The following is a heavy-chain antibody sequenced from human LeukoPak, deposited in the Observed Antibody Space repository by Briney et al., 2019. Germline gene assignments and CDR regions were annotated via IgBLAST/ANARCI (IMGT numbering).Heavy chain of an antibody. CDR1: GVTLSNYA. CDR2: ISSSGSGGST. CDR3: AKDFRIGYSAHFDY. V-gene: IGHV3-23*01. D-gene: IGHD2-21*01. Sequence: GGSLRLSCVASGVTLSNYAMSWARQAPGKGLEWVSGISSSGSGGSTYYADSVKGRFTISRDNSKNTLYLQMDSLRGEDTAVYYCAKDFRIGYSAHFDYWGQGALVTVSS. J-gene: IGHJ4*02.